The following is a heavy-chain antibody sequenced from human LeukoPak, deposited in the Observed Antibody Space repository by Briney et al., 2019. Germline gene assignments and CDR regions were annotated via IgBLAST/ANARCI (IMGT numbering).Heavy chain of an antibody. J-gene: IGHJ2*01. V-gene: IGHV4-39*07. CDR3: ARVYYSNSYDYWYFDL. Sequence: SETLSLTCTVSGGSISSSSYYWGWIRQPPGKGLEWIGSIYYSGSTYYNPSLKSRVTISVDTSKNQVSLKLSSVTAADTAVYYCARVYYSNSYDYWYFDLWGRGTPVTVSS. CDR1: GGSISSSSYY. CDR2: IYYSGST. D-gene: IGHD6-13*01.